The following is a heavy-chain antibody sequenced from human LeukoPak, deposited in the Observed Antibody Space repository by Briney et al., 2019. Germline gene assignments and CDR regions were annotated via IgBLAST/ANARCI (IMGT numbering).Heavy chain of an antibody. CDR1: GYTFTSYG. J-gene: IGHJ2*01. D-gene: IGHD6-19*01. Sequence: GASVKVSCKASGYTFTSYGISWVRQAPGQGLEWMGWISAYNGNTNYAQKLQGRVTMTTDTSTSTAYMELRSLRSDDTAVYYCARVPLAYSSGRSGDWYFDIWGRGTLVTVSS. CDR3: ARVPLAYSSGRSGDWYFDI. V-gene: IGHV1-18*01. CDR2: ISAYNGNT.